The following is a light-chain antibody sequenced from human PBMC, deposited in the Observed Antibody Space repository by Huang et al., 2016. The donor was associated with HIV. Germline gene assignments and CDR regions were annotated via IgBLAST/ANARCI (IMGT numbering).Light chain of an antibody. J-gene: IGKJ2*01. CDR2: DAS. Sequence: DIQMTQSPSSLSESVVDRVTRTCQASQDIRKYLNWYQQKPEKAPNLLINDASNLQTGVPSRFGGGVSGTDFTFTISSLQPEDIATYYCQQSDSLPYTFGQGTKLEIK. CDR3: QQSDSLPYT. V-gene: IGKV1-33*01. CDR1: QDIRKY.